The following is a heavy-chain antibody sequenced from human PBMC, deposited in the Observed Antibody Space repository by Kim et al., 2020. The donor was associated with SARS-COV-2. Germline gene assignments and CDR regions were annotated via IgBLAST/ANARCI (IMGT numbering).Heavy chain of an antibody. CDR2: FDPEDGET. V-gene: IGHV1-24*01. CDR1: GYTLTELS. CDR3: ARGRLSSSWYGAWFEADETGIDY. D-gene: IGHD6-13*01. J-gene: IGHJ4*02. Sequence: ASVKVSCKVSGYTLTELSMHWVRQAPGKGLEWMGGFDPEDGETIYAQKFQGRVTMTEDTSTDTAYMELSSLRSEDTAVYYCARGRLSSSWYGAWFEADETGIDYWGQGTLVTVSS.